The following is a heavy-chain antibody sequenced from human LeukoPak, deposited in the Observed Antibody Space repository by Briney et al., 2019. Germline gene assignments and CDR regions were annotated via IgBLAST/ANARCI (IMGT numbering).Heavy chain of an antibody. CDR3: ARGSRSGYYTGMHGVAGACMDV. CDR2: INHSGST. V-gene: IGHV4-34*01. D-gene: IGHD3-3*01. CDR1: GGSFSGYY. J-gene: IGHJ6*03. Sequence: KPSETLSLTGAVSGGSFSGYYWSWIRQPTGKGMEWIGEINHSGSTTYNPSLNRPVTISVHPSKTQSSLKLTSVTAPDTAVYYCARGSRSGYYTGMHGVAGACMDVWGKGTTVTVSS.